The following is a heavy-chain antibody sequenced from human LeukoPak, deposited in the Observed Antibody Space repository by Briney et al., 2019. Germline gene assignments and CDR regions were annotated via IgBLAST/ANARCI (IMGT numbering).Heavy chain of an antibody. CDR3: ARDTGYYFGSGNYLYYFDY. CDR2: MYTSGST. V-gene: IGHV4-4*07. Sequence: SETLSLTCTVFGGSISSYYWSWIRRPAGKGLEWIGRMYTSGSTNYNPSLKSRVTMSVDTSKNRFSLKLSSVTAADTAVYYCARDTGYYFGSGNYLYYFDYWGQGTLVTVSS. J-gene: IGHJ4*02. CDR1: GGSISSYY. D-gene: IGHD3-10*01.